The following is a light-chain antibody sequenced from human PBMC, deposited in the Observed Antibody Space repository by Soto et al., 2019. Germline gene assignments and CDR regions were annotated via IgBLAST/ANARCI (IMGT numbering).Light chain of an antibody. Sequence: MQIYDSSSTLSGSVGERVTITCRASQTISSWLAWYQQKPGKAPKLLIYKASTLKSGVPSRFSGSGSGTEFTLTISSLQSDYFATYYCQHYNSYAEAVGQGNKL. J-gene: IGKJ1*01. V-gene: IGKV1-5*03. CDR2: KAS. CDR1: QTISSW. CDR3: QHYNSYAEA.